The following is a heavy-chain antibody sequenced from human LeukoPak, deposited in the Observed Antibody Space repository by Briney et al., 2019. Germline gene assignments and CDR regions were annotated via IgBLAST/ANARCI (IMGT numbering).Heavy chain of an antibody. V-gene: IGHV4-39*01. Sequence: PSETLSLTCTVSAGYISSISYYWCWIRQPPGKGLEWIGSIYYSGSTYYNPSLKSRVTISVDTSKNQFSLKLSSVTAADTAGYYCSGSSGYTIRRGDAFDIWGQGTMVTVSS. J-gene: IGHJ3*02. CDR1: AGYISSISYY. CDR2: IYYSGST. D-gene: IGHD5-12*01. CDR3: SGSSGYTIRRGDAFDI.